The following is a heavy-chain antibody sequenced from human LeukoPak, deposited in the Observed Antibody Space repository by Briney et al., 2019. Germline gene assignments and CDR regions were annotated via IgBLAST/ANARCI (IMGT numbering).Heavy chain of an antibody. CDR1: GFTFSSYA. CDR2: ISGSGGST. V-gene: IGHV3-23*01. J-gene: IGHJ4*02. Sequence: GGSLRLSRAASGFTFSSYAMSWVRQAPGKGLEWVSAISGSGGSTYYADSVKGRFTISRDNSKNTLYLQMNSLRAEDTAVYYCANRVVVPAAIDYWGRGTLLTVSS. CDR3: ANRVVVPAAIDY. D-gene: IGHD2-2*01.